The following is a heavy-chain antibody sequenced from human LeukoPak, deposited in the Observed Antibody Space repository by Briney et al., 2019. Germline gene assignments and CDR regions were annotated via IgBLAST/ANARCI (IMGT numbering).Heavy chain of an antibody. CDR3: ANEEVPNDY. CDR1: GFPFSSHA. V-gene: IGHV3-23*01. CDR2: ISICGDMT. Sequence: GGSLRLSCEVSGFPFSSHAMSWVRQAPGRGLEWVSGISICGDMTYYADSVQGRFIISRDNSKNTVYLQMDSLRVEDTAVYYCANEEVPNDYWGQRTLVTVSS. D-gene: IGHD4/OR15-4a*01. J-gene: IGHJ4*02.